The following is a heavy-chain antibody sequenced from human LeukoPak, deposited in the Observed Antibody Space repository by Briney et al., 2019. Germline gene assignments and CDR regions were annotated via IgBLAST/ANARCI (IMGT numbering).Heavy chain of an antibody. J-gene: IGHJ2*01. Sequence: SETLSLTCTVSGGSISSYYWSWIRQPAGKGLEWVGRIFTTGSTTYNPSFKSRITMSVETSKNQFSLTLTSVTAADTAVYYCAKVRRWYDTRAGALYWYFDLWGRGTLVTVSS. CDR1: GGSISSYY. CDR3: AKVRRWYDTRAGALYWYFDL. V-gene: IGHV4-4*07. D-gene: IGHD6-13*01. CDR2: IFTTGST.